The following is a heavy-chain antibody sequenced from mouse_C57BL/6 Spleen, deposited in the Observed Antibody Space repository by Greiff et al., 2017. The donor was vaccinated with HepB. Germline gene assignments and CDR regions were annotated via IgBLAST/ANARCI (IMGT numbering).Heavy chain of an antibody. J-gene: IGHJ1*03. CDR3: ARQKFFTTVVDLWYFDV. Sequence: VQLQQPGAELVKPGASVKLSCKASGYTFTSYWMHWVKQRPGRGLEWIGRIDPNSGGIKYNEKFKSKATLTVDNPSSTAYRQRSSLTSEDSAVYYCARQKFFTTVVDLWYFDVWGTGTTVTVSS. CDR1: GYTFTSYW. D-gene: IGHD1-1*01. CDR2: IDPNSGGI. V-gene: IGHV1-72*01.